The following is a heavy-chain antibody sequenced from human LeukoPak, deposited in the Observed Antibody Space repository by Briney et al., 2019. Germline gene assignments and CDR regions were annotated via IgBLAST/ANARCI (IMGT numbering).Heavy chain of an antibody. Sequence: GEALQISFQGSGYGFTTYWIGWVRQMPGKGLEWMGIIYPGDSDIRYSPSFQGQVTFSADKSISTAYLQWSSLKASDTAMYYCARLEKGTMIYWGQGTLVTVSS. D-gene: IGHD3-22*01. CDR3: ARLEKGTMIY. CDR2: IYPGDSDI. CDR1: GYGFTTYW. J-gene: IGHJ1*01. V-gene: IGHV5-51*01.